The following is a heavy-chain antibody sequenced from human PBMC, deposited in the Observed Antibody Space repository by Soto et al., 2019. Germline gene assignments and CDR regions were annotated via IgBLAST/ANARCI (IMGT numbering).Heavy chain of an antibody. J-gene: IGHJ4*02. Sequence: QVQLVQSGAEVKKPGASVKVSCKASGYTFTSYAMHWVRQAPGQRLEWMGWINAGNGNTKYSQKFQGRVTITRDTSASTAYMELSSLRSEDTAVYYFARGPGGPDGPGDYWGQGTLVTVSS. CDR2: INAGNGNT. D-gene: IGHD2-15*01. V-gene: IGHV1-3*01. CDR1: GYTFTSYA. CDR3: ARGPGGPDGPGDY.